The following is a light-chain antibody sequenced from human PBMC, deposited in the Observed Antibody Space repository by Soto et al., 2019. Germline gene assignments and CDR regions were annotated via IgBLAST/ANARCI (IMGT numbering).Light chain of an antibody. CDR2: LNSDGSH. V-gene: IGLV4-69*01. CDR3: KTWVGNDNVV. Sequence: QPVLTQSPSASASLGASVKVTCTLSSGHSTYAIAWHQQQPEKGPRYLMKLNSDGSHSKGDGIPDRFSGSSSGAERYLTISSLQSEDEADYYCKTWVGNDNVVFGGGTKLTVL. CDR1: SGHSTYA. J-gene: IGLJ2*01.